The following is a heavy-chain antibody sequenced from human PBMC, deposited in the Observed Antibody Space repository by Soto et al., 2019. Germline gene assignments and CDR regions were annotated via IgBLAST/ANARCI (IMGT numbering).Heavy chain of an antibody. CDR3: AREAGWQRMVPYD. V-gene: IGHV1-18*04. CDR1: GYTFTSYG. D-gene: IGHD6-25*01. CDR2: ISAFNGDT. J-gene: IGHJ4*02. Sequence: QVQLVQSGTEVQKPGASVNVSCKAFGYTFTSYGFSWVRQVPGQGLEWLGGISAFNGDTQYAQTMKGRLTVTTDTSTTTVHMELRSLTPADTAVYYCAREAGWQRMVPYDWCQGRLGTVS.